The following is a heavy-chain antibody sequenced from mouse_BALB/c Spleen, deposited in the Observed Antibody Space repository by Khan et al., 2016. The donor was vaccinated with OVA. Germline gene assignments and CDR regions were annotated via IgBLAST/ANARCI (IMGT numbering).Heavy chain of an antibody. J-gene: IGHJ3*01. CDR3: ARNSYMYDFTY. V-gene: IGHV2-2*01. CDR2: IWSGANT. Sequence: QVQLKQSGPGLVQPSQSLSITCTVSGFSLTTYGIHWVRQSPGKGLEWLGVIWSGANTDYNAAFMSRLSISKDNSKRQVFFKMNSLQADDTAMYYCARNSYMYDFTYWGQGTLVTVSA. CDR1: GFSLTTYG. D-gene: IGHD2-14*01.